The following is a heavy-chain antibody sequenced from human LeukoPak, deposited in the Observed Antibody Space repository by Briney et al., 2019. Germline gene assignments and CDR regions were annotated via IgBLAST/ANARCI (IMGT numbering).Heavy chain of an antibody. V-gene: IGHV1-69*04. J-gene: IGHJ4*02. CDR3: AREFDSSGYYYGY. Sequence: ASVKVSCKASGGTLSSYAISWVRQAPGQGLEWMGRIIPILGIANYAQKFQGRVTITADKSTSTAYMELSSLRSEDTAVYYCAREFDSSGYYYGYWGQGTLVTVSS. CDR2: IIPILGIA. D-gene: IGHD3-22*01. CDR1: GGTLSSYA.